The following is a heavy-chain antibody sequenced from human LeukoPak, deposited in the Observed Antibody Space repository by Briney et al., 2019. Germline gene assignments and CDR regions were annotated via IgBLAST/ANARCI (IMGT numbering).Heavy chain of an antibody. D-gene: IGHD3-10*01. CDR1: GGSFSGYY. J-gene: IGHJ4*02. Sequence: PSETLSLTCAVYGGSFSGYYWSWIRQPPGKGLEWIGEINHSGSTNYNPSLKSRVTISVDTSKNQFSLKLSSVTAADTAVYCCASMPITMVRGPPNCFDYWGQGTLVTVSS. CDR3: ASMPITMVRGPPNCFDY. CDR2: INHSGST. V-gene: IGHV4-34*01.